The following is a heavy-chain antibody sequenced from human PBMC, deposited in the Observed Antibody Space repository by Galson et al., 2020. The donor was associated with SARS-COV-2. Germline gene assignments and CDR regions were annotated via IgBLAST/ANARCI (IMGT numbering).Heavy chain of an antibody. D-gene: IGHD6-13*01. J-gene: IGHJ3*02. CDR2: IKGDGSEI. CDR1: GFTLSSYW. V-gene: IGHV3-7*01. CDR3: AREGNSSLVGGAFEI. Sequence: GESLKISCAASGFTLSSYWMSWVRQAPGKGLEWLGNIKGDGSEIWCVDSVKGRFTISRDNAKKSLYLQMNSLRVEDTAMYYCAREGNSSLVGGAFEIWGQVTMVTV.